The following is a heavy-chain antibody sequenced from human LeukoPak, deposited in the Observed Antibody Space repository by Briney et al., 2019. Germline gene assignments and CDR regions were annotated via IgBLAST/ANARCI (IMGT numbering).Heavy chain of an antibody. V-gene: IGHV1-18*01. CDR2: ISAYNGNT. CDR3: ATVVAATFFDY. CDR1: GYTFTSYG. Sequence: GASVKVSCKASGYTFTSYGISWVRQAPGQGLEWMGWISAYNGNTNYAQKLQGRVTITTDTSTSTAYMELRSLRSDDTAVYYCATVVAATFFDYWGQGTLVTVSS. J-gene: IGHJ4*02. D-gene: IGHD2-15*01.